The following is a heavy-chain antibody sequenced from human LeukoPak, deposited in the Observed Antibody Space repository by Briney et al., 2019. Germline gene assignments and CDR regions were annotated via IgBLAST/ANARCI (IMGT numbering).Heavy chain of an antibody. V-gene: IGHV4-34*01. J-gene: IGHJ3*02. CDR1: GGSFSGYY. CDR3: ARPRDILTLRGAFDI. Sequence: SETLSLTCAVYGGSFSGYYWSWIRQPPGKGLEWIGEINHSGSTNYNPSLKSRVTISVDTSKNQFSLQLRPVTAADTAVYSCARPRDILTLRGAFDIWGQGTMVTVSS. D-gene: IGHD3-9*01. CDR2: INHSGST.